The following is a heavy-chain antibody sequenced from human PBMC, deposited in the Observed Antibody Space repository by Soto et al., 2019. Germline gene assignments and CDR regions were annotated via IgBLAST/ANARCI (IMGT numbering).Heavy chain of an antibody. J-gene: IGHJ4*02. CDR2: IYHSGST. CDR1: SGSISSSNW. V-gene: IGHV4-4*02. Sequence: PSETLSLTCAVSSGSISSSNWWSWVRQPPGKGLEWIGEIYHSGSTNYNPYLKSRVTISVDKSKNQFSLKLSSVTAADTAVYYCARGDYDILTGYYYFDYWGQGTLVTVSS. CDR3: ARGDYDILTGYYYFDY. D-gene: IGHD3-9*01.